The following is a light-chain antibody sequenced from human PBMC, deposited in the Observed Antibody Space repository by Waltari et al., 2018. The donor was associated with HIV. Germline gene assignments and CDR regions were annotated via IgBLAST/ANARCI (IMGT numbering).Light chain of an antibody. Sequence: QSVLTQPPSASGTPGPMVTISCSGSSSNFGINTLHCNQQLPGTAPKLLIYSNNRRPSGVPDRFSGSKSGTSASLAISGLQSEDEADYYCAAWDDSLNAHWVFGGGTKLTVL. CDR3: AAWDDSLNAHWV. J-gene: IGLJ3*02. V-gene: IGLV1-44*01. CDR2: SNN. CDR1: SSNFGINT.